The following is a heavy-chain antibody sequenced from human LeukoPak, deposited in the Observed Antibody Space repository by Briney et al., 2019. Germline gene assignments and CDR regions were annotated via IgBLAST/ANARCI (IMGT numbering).Heavy chain of an antibody. CDR1: GFTFSTYT. Sequence: GGSLRPSCAASGFTFSTYTMNWDRQAPGKGLEWVSSISHSNHYIYYADSVKGRFTISRDNAKNSLSLQMNSLRAEDTAVYYCARDSEGYQLLKGFDYWGLGTLVTVSS. V-gene: IGHV3-21*01. CDR2: ISHSNHYI. CDR3: ARDSEGYQLLKGFDY. J-gene: IGHJ4*02. D-gene: IGHD2-2*01.